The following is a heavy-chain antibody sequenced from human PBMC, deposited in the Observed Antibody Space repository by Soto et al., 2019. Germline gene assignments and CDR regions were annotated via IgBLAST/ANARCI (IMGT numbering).Heavy chain of an antibody. J-gene: IGHJ5*02. CDR2: MNPNSGNT. CDR1: GGTFSSYA. Sequence: VASVKVSCKASGGTFSSYAISWLRQAPGQGPEWMGWMNPNSGNTGYAQKFRGRVTMTRNTSISTAYMELSSLRSDDTAIYYCARMATSGTLNWFDPWGQGTLVTVSS. V-gene: IGHV1-8*02. CDR3: ARMATSGTLNWFDP. D-gene: IGHD1-1*01.